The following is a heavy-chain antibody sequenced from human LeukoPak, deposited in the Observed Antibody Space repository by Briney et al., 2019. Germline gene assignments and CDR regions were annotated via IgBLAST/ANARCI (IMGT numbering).Heavy chain of an antibody. D-gene: IGHD4-23*01. CDR2: IYHSGST. V-gene: IGHV4-4*09. Sequence: SETLSLTCTVSGGSISSYYWSWIRQPPGKGLEWIGYIYHSGSTDYNPPIKSRVTISVDTSKSQFSLKLTSVTAADTAVYYCATLTTVVTAYYFDYWGQGTLVTVSS. J-gene: IGHJ4*02. CDR3: ATLTTVVTAYYFDY. CDR1: GGSISSYY.